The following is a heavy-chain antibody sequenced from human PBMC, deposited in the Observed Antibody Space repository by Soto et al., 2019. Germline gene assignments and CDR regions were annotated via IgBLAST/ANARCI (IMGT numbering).Heavy chain of an antibody. Sequence: GASVKFSCKASGYSFTIYGITWVRQAPGQGLEWMGWISTYDGNTNYAQNFQGRVSMARDTSTSTAYMELRSLRSDDTAVYYCARDRGRSCIGGTCPFDYWGQGTLVTVSS. J-gene: IGHJ4*02. D-gene: IGHD2-15*01. CDR2: ISTYDGNT. CDR3: ARDRGRSCIGGTCPFDY. CDR1: GYSFTIYG. V-gene: IGHV1-18*01.